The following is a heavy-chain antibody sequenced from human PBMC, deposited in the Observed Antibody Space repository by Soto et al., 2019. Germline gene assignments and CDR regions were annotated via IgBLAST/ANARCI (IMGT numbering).Heavy chain of an antibody. CDR2: ISYDGSNK. Sequence: GGSLRLSCAASGFTFSSYGMNWVRQAPGKGLEWVAVISYDGSNKYYADSVKGRFTISRDNSKNTLYLQMNSLRAEDTAVYYCAKDRSLAYWGQGTLVTVSS. J-gene: IGHJ4*02. CDR1: GFTFSSYG. V-gene: IGHV3-30*18. CDR3: AKDRSLAY.